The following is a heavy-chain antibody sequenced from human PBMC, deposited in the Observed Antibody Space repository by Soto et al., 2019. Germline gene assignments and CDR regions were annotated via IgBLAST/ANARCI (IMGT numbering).Heavy chain of an antibody. J-gene: IGHJ5*02. Sequence: ASGKVSCKASGYTFTSYAMHWVRQAPGQRLEWMGWINAGNGNTKYSQKFQGRVTITRDTSASTAYMELSSLRSEDTAVYYCAREVRAYCGGDCYSAWFDPWGQGTLVTVSS. CDR1: GYTFTSYA. D-gene: IGHD2-21*01. V-gene: IGHV1-3*01. CDR2: INAGNGNT. CDR3: AREVRAYCGGDCYSAWFDP.